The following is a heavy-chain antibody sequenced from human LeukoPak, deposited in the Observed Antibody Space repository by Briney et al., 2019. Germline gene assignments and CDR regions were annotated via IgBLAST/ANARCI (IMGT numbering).Heavy chain of an antibody. D-gene: IGHD6-19*01. Sequence: HAGGSLRLSCAASGFTFSSYAMSWVRQAPGKGLEWVSPISGSGSSTYYADSVKGQFTISRDNSKNTLYLQMNSLRAEDTAVYYCAKGVAVASPYYFDYWGQGTLVTVFS. CDR3: AKGVAVASPYYFDY. CDR2: ISGSGSST. J-gene: IGHJ4*02. CDR1: GFTFSSYA. V-gene: IGHV3-23*01.